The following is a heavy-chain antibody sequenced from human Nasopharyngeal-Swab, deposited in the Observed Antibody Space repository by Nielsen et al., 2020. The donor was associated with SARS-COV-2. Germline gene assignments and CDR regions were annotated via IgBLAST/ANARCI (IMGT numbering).Heavy chain of an antibody. CDR2: IIPILGIA. D-gene: IGHD2-15*01. CDR3: AREYCSGGSCYGNYGMDV. V-gene: IGHV1-69*04. J-gene: IGHJ6*02. Sequence: SVKVSCKASGGTFSSYAISWVRQAHGQGLEWMGRIIPILGIANYAQKFRGRVTITADKSTSTAYMELSSLRSEDTAVYYCAREYCSGGSCYGNYGMDVWGQGTTVTVSS. CDR1: GGTFSSYA.